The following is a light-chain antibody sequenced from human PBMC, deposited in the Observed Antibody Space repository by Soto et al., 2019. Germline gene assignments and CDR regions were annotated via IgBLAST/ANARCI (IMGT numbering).Light chain of an antibody. CDR1: SSDVGGYNY. J-gene: IGLJ2*01. CDR2: DVS. CDR3: SSYTSSSTLYVV. V-gene: IGLV2-14*01. Sequence: QSVLTQPASVSGSPGQSITISCTGTSSDVGGYNYVSWYQQHPGKAPKLMIHDVSNRPSGVSNRFSGSKSGNTASLTISGLQAEDEADCYCSSYTSSSTLYVVFGGGTKLTV.